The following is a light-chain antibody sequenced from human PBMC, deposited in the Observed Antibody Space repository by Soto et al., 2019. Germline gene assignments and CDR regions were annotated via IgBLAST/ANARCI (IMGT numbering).Light chain of an antibody. Sequence: DIPMTQSPSTLSGSVGERVTITCRASQTISSWLAWYQQKPGKAPKLLIYKASTLKSGVPSRFSGSGSGTEFTLTISSLQPADFATYYCQHYNSYSEAFGQGTKVEIK. CDR2: KAS. V-gene: IGKV1-5*03. CDR1: QTISSW. J-gene: IGKJ1*01. CDR3: QHYNSYSEA.